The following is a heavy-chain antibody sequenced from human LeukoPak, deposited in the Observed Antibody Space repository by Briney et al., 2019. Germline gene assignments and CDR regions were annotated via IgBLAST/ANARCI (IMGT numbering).Heavy chain of an antibody. V-gene: IGHV3-23*01. CDR2: ISGSGGST. CDR3: AKKFTALRFLEWLSPNYFDC. Sequence: GGSLRLSCAASGFTFSSYAMSWVRQAPGKGLEGVSAISGSGGSTYYADSVKGRFTISRDHSTHTLYLQMNSLRAEDTDVYYCAKKFTALRFLEWLSPNYFDCWGQGTLVTVSS. J-gene: IGHJ4*02. D-gene: IGHD3-3*01. CDR1: GFTFSSYA.